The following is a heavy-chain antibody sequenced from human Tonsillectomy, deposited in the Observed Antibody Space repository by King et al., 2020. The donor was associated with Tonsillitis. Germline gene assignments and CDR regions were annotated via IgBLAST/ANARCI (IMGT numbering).Heavy chain of an antibody. J-gene: IGHJ4*02. D-gene: IGHD6-19*01. V-gene: IGHV3-30*02. Sequence: QLVQSGGGVVQPGGSLRLSCAASGFTFSSYGMHWVRQAPGKGLEWVAFIRYDGSNKYYADSVKGRFTISRDNSKNTLYLQMNSLSAEDTAVYYCAKAQGWHYCFDSWGQGTRVTVSS. CDR3: AKAQGWHYCFDS. CDR1: GFTFSSYG. CDR2: IRYDGSNK.